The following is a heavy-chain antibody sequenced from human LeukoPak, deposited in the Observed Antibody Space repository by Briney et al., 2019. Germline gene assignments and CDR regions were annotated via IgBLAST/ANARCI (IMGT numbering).Heavy chain of an antibody. Sequence: SQTLSLTCAVSGGSISSGSYSWSWIRQPPGKGLEWIGYIYPRGSTYYNPSLKSRVILSLDKSANQFSLNLSSVTAADTAVYYCARAGYCSGGSCYGMDVWGQGTTVTVSS. CDR3: ARAGYCSGGSCYGMDV. V-gene: IGHV4-30-2*01. CDR2: IYPRGST. CDR1: GGSISSGSYS. D-gene: IGHD2-15*01. J-gene: IGHJ6*02.